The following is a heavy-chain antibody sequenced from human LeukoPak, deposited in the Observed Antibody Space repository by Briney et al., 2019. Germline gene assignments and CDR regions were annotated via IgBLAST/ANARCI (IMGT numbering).Heavy chain of an antibody. CDR1: GGSFSGYH. Sequence: PSETLSLTCAVYGGSFSGYHWSWIRQPPGKGLEWIGEINHSGSTNYNPSLKSRVTISVDTSKNQFSLKLSSVIAADTAVYYCARGPYSSRHFDYWGQGTLVTVSS. V-gene: IGHV4-34*01. D-gene: IGHD6-13*01. CDR3: ARGPYSSRHFDY. CDR2: INHSGST. J-gene: IGHJ4*02.